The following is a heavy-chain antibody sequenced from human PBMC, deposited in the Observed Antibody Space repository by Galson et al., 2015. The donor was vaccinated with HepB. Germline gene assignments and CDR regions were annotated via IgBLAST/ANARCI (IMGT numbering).Heavy chain of an antibody. CDR3: ARMRYSGYDDAFDI. CDR2: IDWDDDK. Sequence: PALVKPTQTLTLTCTFSGFSLSTSGMRVSWIRQPPGKALEWLARIDWDDDKFYSTSLKTRPTISKDTSKNQVVLTMTNMDPVDTATYYCARMRYSGYDDAFDIWGQGTMVTVSS. V-gene: IGHV2-70*04. D-gene: IGHD5-12*01. CDR1: GFSLSTSGMR. J-gene: IGHJ3*02.